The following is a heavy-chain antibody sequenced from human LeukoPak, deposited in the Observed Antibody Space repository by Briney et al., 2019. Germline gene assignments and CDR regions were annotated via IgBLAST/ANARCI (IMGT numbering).Heavy chain of an antibody. D-gene: IGHD3-10*01. CDR2: ISSSSSYI. J-gene: IGHJ4*02. V-gene: IGHV3-21*01. Sequence: PGGSLRLSCAASGFTFSSYSMNWVRQAPGKGLEWVSSISSSSSYIYYADSVKGRFTISRDNAKNSLYLQMNSLRAEDTAVYYCARDQYYNSGSPALRYWGQGTLVTVSS. CDR1: GFTFSSYS. CDR3: ARDQYYNSGSPALRY.